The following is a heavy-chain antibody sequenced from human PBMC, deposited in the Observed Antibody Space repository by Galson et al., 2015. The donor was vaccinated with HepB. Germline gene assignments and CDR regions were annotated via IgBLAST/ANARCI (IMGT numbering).Heavy chain of an antibody. CDR1: GYTFTSYD. V-gene: IGHV1-8*01. CDR3: SRGATITIFGVAKRHFDY. D-gene: IGHD3-3*01. Sequence: SVKVSCKASGYTFTSYDNNWVRQATGQGLEWMGWMNPNSGNTGYAQKFQGRVTMTRNTSISTAYMELSSLRSEDTAVYYCSRGATITIFGVAKRHFDYWGQVTLVTVSS. CDR2: MNPNSGNT. J-gene: IGHJ4*02.